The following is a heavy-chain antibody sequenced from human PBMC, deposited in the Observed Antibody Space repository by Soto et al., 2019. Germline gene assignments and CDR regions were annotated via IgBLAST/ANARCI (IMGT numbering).Heavy chain of an antibody. Sequence: GESLKISCKGSGYSFTSYWISWVRQMPGKGLEWMGRIDPSDSYTNYSPSFQGHVTISADKSISTAYLQWSSLKASDTAMYYCARLLVGASPQQHLYGMDVWGQGTTVTVSS. V-gene: IGHV5-10-1*01. J-gene: IGHJ6*02. CDR1: GYSFTSYW. CDR2: IDPSDSYT. CDR3: ARLLVGASPQQHLYGMDV. D-gene: IGHD1-26*01.